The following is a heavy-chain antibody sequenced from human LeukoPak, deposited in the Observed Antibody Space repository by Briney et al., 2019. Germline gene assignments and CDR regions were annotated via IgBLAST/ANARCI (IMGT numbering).Heavy chain of an antibody. CDR1: GCSFSSYY. Sequence: AETLTLTCAVYGCSFSSYYWSWIRQPPGKGLEWIGEINHGGMTNYNPALKKGLTISVDTTTNQFSLKLSSVMSADTAVYYFAGGATVTPNASLTYWGQGTLVTVSS. CDR2: INHGGMT. D-gene: IGHD4-17*01. CDR3: AGGATVTPNASLTY. J-gene: IGHJ4*02. V-gene: IGHV4-34*01.